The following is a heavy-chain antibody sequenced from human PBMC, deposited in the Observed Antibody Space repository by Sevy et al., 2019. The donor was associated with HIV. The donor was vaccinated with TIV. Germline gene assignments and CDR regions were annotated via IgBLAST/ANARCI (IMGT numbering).Heavy chain of an antibody. J-gene: IGHJ6*02. CDR2: ITRIFGTS. V-gene: IGHV1-69*13. CDR3: AFGGGYQLLANYYFAMDV. Sequence: ASVKVSCKASGGTFSSYSISWVRQAPGQGLEWMGGITRIFGTSNYAQKFQGRVTITAAESTSTAYMELSSMSLEDTAVYYCAFGGGYQLLANYYFAMDVWGQGTTVTVSS. CDR1: GGTFSSYS. D-gene: IGHD2-2*01.